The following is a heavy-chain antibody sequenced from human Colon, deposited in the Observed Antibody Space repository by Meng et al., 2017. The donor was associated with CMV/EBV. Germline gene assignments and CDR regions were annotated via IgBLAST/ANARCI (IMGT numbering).Heavy chain of an antibody. Sequence: SGFTFSSWLMSWVRQAPGKGLEWVANLKQDGSEKYYVDSVKGRFTISRDNAKNSLYLQMNSLRAEETAIYYCARAPYSSSLQYYFDFWGQGTLVTVSS. D-gene: IGHD6-13*01. V-gene: IGHV3-7*01. CDR2: LKQDGSEK. CDR1: GFTFSSWL. J-gene: IGHJ4*02. CDR3: ARAPYSSSLQYYFDF.